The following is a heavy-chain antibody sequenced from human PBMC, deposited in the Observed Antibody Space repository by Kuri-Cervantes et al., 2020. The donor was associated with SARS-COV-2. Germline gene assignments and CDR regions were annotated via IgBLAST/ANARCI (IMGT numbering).Heavy chain of an antibody. J-gene: IGHJ4*02. V-gene: IGHV3-21*01. D-gene: IGHD3-3*01. Sequence: LSLLRAASGFPFSSYCMNWVRQAPGKALEWVSSISGSGSYIYYADSVKDRFTIAKESGENSLYLHMNRLRGDDTAVYYCAIVCIFWSGFDYWGQGTLVTVSS. CDR1: GFPFSSYC. CDR2: ISGSGSYI. CDR3: AIVCIFWSGFDY.